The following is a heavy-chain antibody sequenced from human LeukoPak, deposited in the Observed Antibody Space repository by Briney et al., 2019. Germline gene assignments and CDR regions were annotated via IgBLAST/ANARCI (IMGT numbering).Heavy chain of an antibody. CDR2: ISGSGGST. J-gene: IGHJ4*02. V-gene: IGHV3-23*01. CDR1: GFTFSSYA. CDR3: ARDQEMVGATTIGAFDY. Sequence: GGSLRLSCAASGFTFSSYAMSWVRQAPGKGLEWVSAISGSGGSTYYADSVKGRFTISRDNSKNTLYLQMNSLRAEDTAVYYCARDQEMVGATTIGAFDYWGQGTLVTVSS. D-gene: IGHD1-26*01.